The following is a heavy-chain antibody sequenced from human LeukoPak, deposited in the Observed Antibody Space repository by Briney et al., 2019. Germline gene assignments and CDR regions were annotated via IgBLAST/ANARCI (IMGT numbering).Heavy chain of an antibody. D-gene: IGHD3-10*01. CDR3: ARNMVRGYDDAFDI. CDR1: GGSISSYY. J-gene: IGHJ3*02. CDR2: INYSGST. V-gene: IGHV4-59*01. Sequence: SETLSLTCTVSGGSISSYYWSWIRQPPGKGLEWIGYINYSGSTNYDPSLRGRVTISVDMSKNQFSLRLSSVTAADTAVYYCARNMVRGYDDAFDIWGQGTMVTVSS.